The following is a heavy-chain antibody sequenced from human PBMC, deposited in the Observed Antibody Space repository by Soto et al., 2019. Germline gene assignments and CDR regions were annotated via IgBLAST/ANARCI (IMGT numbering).Heavy chain of an antibody. CDR3: ARYNAASRTYYFDY. V-gene: IGHV4-4*02. CDR2: IYHSGSA. Sequence: SETLSLTCAVSGGSVSSTYWWSWVRQPPGKGLEWIGEIYHSGSANYNPSLKSRVTISVDNSKNQFSLNLNSVTAADTAVYYCARYNAASRTYYFDYWGQGTLVTVSS. J-gene: IGHJ4*02. D-gene: IGHD6-13*01. CDR1: GGSVSSTYW.